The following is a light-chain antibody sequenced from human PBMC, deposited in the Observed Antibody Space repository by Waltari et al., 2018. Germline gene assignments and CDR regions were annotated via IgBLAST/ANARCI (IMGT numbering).Light chain of an antibody. V-gene: IGLV3-1*01. J-gene: IGLJ2*01. CDR2: QDN. CDR3: QTWDTGTAI. Sequence: SYDLTQPPSVSVSPGQTASITCSGVQLGDKYISWYQQKTGQSPLLVIYQDNKRPSEIPERFSGSSSGNTATLTISGTQAFDEADYYCQTWDTGTAIFGGGTKVTVL. CDR1: QLGDKY.